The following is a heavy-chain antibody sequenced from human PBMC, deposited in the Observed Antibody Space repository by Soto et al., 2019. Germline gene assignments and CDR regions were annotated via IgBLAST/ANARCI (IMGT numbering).Heavy chain of an antibody. Sequence: GGSLRLSCAASGFTFSSYSMNWVRQAPGKGLEWVSSISSSSSYIYYADSVKGRFTISRDNAKNSLYLQMNSLRAEDTAVYYCATLADFIAAAGTGPEDYYYYYMDVWGKGTTVTVSS. J-gene: IGHJ6*03. CDR1: GFTFSSYS. D-gene: IGHD6-13*01. V-gene: IGHV3-21*01. CDR3: ATLADFIAAAGTGPEDYYYYYMDV. CDR2: ISSSSSYI.